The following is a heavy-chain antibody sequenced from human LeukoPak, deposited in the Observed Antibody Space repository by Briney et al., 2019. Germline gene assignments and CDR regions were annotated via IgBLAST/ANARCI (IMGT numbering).Heavy chain of an antibody. D-gene: IGHD6-19*01. V-gene: IGHV3-33*02. Sequence: GGSLRLSCEVSGFIFSNYGMHWVRQAPGKGLEWLALIWYDGRTKFHADSVKGRFTISRDNSANTLFLQMSSLRAEDTAVYYCAREWGRIAVAGGPGYWGQGALVTVSS. CDR1: GFIFSNYG. CDR2: IWYDGRTK. J-gene: IGHJ4*02. CDR3: AREWGRIAVAGGPGY.